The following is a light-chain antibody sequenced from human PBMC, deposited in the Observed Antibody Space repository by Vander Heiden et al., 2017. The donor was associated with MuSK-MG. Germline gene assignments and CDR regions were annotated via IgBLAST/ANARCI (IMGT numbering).Light chain of an antibody. J-gene: IGLJ2*01. V-gene: IGLV2-8*01. CDR3: SSSGGNNDVK. CDR2: EVS. CDR1: SRDVGRNNF. Sequence: QSALTQPPSAPGSPGQSVTISCTGTSRDVGRNNFVAWYQQHPGKAPKLIMYEVSRRPSGVHGRFSGSKSGNTASLPVSGLQADDEGAYYCSSSGGNNDVKVGGGTKLTVL.